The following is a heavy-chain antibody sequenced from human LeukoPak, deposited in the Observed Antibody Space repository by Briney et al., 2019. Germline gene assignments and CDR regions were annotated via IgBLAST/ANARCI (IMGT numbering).Heavy chain of an antibody. CDR1: AYTSPNYG. CDR3: ALPAKGAFFYYYMEV. D-gene: IGHD2-2*01. V-gene: IGHV1-18*01. J-gene: IGHJ6*03. Sequence: ASVKVSCKASAYTSPNYGITWVRQAPGRGLEWMGWISTYNGNTQYAQKFQGRVAMTTDTPTKTVYMELRSLRSNDTAVYYCALPAKGAFFYYYMEVWGKGTTVTVSS. CDR2: ISTYNGNT.